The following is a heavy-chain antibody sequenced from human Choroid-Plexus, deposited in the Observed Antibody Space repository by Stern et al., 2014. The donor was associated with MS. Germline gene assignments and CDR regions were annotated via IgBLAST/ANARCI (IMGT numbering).Heavy chain of an antibody. CDR3: AKDRQYLTFFFDF. Sequence: VQLVESGGGVVQPGRPLRLSWAASGFSFSSFGMHWVRQAPGKGLEWVALISYDGSKDYADSVKGRFAISRDNSKNTLYLQMNSLRAEDTAVYYCAKDRQYLTFFFDFWGQGSLVPVSS. CDR1: GFSFSSFG. CDR2: ISYDGSK. V-gene: IGHV3-30*18. J-gene: IGHJ4*02. D-gene: IGHD2/OR15-2a*01.